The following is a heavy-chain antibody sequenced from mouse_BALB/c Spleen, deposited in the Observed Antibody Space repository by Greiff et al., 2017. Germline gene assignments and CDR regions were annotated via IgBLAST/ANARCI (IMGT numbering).Heavy chain of an antibody. Sequence: EVKLMESGAELVRPGALVKLSCKASGFNIKDYYMHWVKQRPEQGLEWIGWIDPENGNTIYDPKFQGKASITADTSSNTAYLQLSSLTSEDTAVYYCARGFGSSLFDYWGQGTTLTVSS. D-gene: IGHD1-1*01. CDR3: ARGFGSSLFDY. CDR2: IDPENGNT. J-gene: IGHJ2*01. CDR1: GFNIKDYY. V-gene: IGHV14-1*02.